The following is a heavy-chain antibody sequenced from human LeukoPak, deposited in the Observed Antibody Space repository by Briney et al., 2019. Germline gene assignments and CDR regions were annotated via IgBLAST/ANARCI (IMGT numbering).Heavy chain of an antibody. D-gene: IGHD4-23*01. V-gene: IGHV4-61*05. J-gene: IGHJ3*02. CDR1: ADSNSSSNYY. CDR2: IYTSGST. Sequence: PSETLSLTCSVSADSNSSSNYYWSWIRQPPGKGLEWIGYIYTSGSTNYNPSLKSRVTISVDTSKNQFSLKLSSVTAADTAVYYCARLFRGNGGDAFDIWGQGTMVTVSS. CDR3: ARLFRGNGGDAFDI.